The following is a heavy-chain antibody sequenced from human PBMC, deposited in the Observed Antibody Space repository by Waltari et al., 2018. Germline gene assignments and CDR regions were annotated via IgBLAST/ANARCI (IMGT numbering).Heavy chain of an antibody. Sequence: QVQLQESGPGLVKPSETLFLTCTVSGGSISSYYWSWIRQPPGKGLEWIGYIYYSGSTNYNPSLKSRVTISVDTSKNQFSLKLSSVTAADTAVYYCARDRIAAAGKGTKGYYMDVWGKGTTVTISS. J-gene: IGHJ6*03. CDR1: GGSISSYY. CDR3: ARDRIAAAGKGTKGYYMDV. D-gene: IGHD6-13*01. CDR2: IYYSGST. V-gene: IGHV4-59*01.